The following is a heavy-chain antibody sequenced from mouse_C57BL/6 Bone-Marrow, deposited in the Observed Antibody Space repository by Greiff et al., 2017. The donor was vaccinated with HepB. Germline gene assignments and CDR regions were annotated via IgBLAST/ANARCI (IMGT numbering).Heavy chain of an antibody. D-gene: IGHD2-3*01. V-gene: IGHV1-77*01. CDR2: IGPGSGST. Sequence: QVQLQQSGAELVKPGASVKISCKASGYTFTDYYINWVKQRPGQGLEWIGKIGPGSGSTYYNEKFKGKATLTADKSSSTAYMQLSSLTSEDSAVYFCARSAVDGYYLYWYFDVWGTGTTVTVSS. J-gene: IGHJ1*03. CDR1: GYTFTDYY. CDR3: ARSAVDGYYLYWYFDV.